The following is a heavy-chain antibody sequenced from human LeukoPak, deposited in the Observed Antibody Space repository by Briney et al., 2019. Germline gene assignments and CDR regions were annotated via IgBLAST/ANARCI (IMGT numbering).Heavy chain of an antibody. D-gene: IGHD6-13*01. CDR1: GFTFSDYY. V-gene: IGHV3-11*04. Sequence: GGSLRLSCAASGFTFSDYYMSWIRQAPGKALEWVSYVSSGSSTIYYADSVKGRFTVSRDNSKNTLYLQMNSLRAEDTAVYYCARGGPAAGRFDYWGQGTLVTVSS. CDR2: VSSGSSTI. J-gene: IGHJ4*02. CDR3: ARGGPAAGRFDY.